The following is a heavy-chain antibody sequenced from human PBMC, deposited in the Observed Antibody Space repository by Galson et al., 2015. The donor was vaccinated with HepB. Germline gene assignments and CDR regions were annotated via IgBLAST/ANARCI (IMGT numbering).Heavy chain of an antibody. CDR1: GGAISSGGYY. V-gene: IGHV4-31*03. CDR3: AGDPSANSNGMDV. CDR2: IFYTGNS. J-gene: IGHJ6*02. Sequence: TLSLTCTVSGGAISSGGYYWSWIRQHPGKGLEWIAFIFYTGNSYYNPSLKSRVTISVDTSKNQFSLKLNSVTAADTAVYYCAGDPSANSNGMDVWGQGTMVTVSS.